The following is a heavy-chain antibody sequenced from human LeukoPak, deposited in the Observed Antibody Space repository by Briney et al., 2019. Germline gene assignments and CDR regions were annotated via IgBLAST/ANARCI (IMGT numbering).Heavy chain of an antibody. V-gene: IGHV3-30*03. CDR3: ARDFQNIAVEF. Sequence: GGSLRLSCAASGFTFSSYGMHWVRQAPGKGLEWVAVISYDGSNKYYADSVKGRFTISRDDAENSLYLQMNSLRAEDTAVYYCARDFQNIAVEFWGQGTLVTVSS. J-gene: IGHJ4*02. CDR1: GFTFSSYG. D-gene: IGHD6-19*01. CDR2: ISYDGSNK.